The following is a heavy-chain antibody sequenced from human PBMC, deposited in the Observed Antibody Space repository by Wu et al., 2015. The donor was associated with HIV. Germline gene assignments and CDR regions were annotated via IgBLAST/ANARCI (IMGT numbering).Heavy chain of an antibody. CDR2: INHSGST. CDR1: DYY. CDR3: ARSWPYYMDV. D-gene: IGHD5-24*01. J-gene: IGHJ6*03. V-gene: IGHV4-34*01. Sequence: DYYWSWIRQPPGKGLEWIGEINHSGSTNYNPSLRSRVTISVDTSKNQFSLKLSSVTAADTAVYYCARSWPYYMDVWGKGTTVTVSS.